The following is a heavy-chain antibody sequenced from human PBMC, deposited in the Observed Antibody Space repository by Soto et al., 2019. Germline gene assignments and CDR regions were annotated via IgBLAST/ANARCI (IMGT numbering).Heavy chain of an antibody. Sequence: GESLKISCKGSGYSFTSYWISWVRQMPGKGLEWMGRIDPSDSYTNYSPSFQGHVTISADKSISTAYLQWSSLKASDTAMYYCARHLVGYGDYLVGVDVWGQGTTVTVSS. CDR1: GYSFTSYW. CDR2: IDPSDSYT. V-gene: IGHV5-10-1*01. CDR3: ARHLVGYGDYLVGVDV. D-gene: IGHD4-17*01. J-gene: IGHJ6*02.